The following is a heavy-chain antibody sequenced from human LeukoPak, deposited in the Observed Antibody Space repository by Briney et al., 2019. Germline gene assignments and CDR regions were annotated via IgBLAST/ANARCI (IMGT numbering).Heavy chain of an antibody. CDR3: ASQSFARFDP. D-gene: IGHD3-16*01. CDR2: IRYDGSKK. Sequence: GGSLRLSCAASGFIFSSYGMHWVRQAPGKGLEWVAFIRYDGSKKYYADSVKGRFTISRDNARNLVFLQMNSLRVEDTAVYYCASQSFARFDPWGQGTLVTVSS. J-gene: IGHJ5*02. CDR1: GFIFSSYG. V-gene: IGHV3-30*02.